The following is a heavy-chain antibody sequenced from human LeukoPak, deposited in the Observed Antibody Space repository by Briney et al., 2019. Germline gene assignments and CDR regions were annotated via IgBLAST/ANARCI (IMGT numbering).Heavy chain of an antibody. CDR2: MNPNSGNT. J-gene: IGHJ5*02. D-gene: IGHD5-12*01. CDR3: ARAAVATRRGSWFDP. V-gene: IGHV1-8*01. Sequence: MNPNSGNTGYAQKFQGRVTMTRNTSISTAYMELSSLRSEDTAVYYCARAAVATRRGSWFDPWGQGTLVTVSS.